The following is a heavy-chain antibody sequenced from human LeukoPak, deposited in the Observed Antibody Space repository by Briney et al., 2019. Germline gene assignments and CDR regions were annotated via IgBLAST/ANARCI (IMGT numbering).Heavy chain of an antibody. D-gene: IGHD3-10*02. CDR1: GFTFSSYG. CDR3: AKDIFGELLNGVDV. Sequence: GGSLGLSCAASGFTFSSYGMHWVRQAPGKGLEWVAVISYDGSDKYYADSVKGRFTISRDNSKNTLYLQMNSLRAEDTAVYYCAKDIFGELLNGVDVWGQGTTVTVSS. V-gene: IGHV3-30*18. CDR2: ISYDGSDK. J-gene: IGHJ6*02.